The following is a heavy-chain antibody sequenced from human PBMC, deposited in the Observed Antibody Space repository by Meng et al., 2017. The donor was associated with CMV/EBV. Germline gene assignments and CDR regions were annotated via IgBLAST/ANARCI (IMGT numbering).Heavy chain of an antibody. Sequence: GSLRLSCTVSGGSISSSSYYWGWIRQPPGKGLEWIGSIYYSGSTYYTPSLKSRATISVDTSKNQFSLKLSSVTAADTAVYYCASGGDGNPPVLDAFDIWGQGTMVTVSS. D-gene: IGHD1-14*01. J-gene: IGHJ3*02. CDR3: ASGGDGNPPVLDAFDI. CDR2: IYYSGST. CDR1: GGSISSSSYY. V-gene: IGHV4-39*07.